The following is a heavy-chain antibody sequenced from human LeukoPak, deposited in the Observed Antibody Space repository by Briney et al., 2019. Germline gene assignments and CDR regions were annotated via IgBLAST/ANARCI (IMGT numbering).Heavy chain of an antibody. CDR1: GGSISSSSYY. V-gene: IGHV4-39*07. CDR2: IYPSGST. D-gene: IGHD1-26*01. CDR3: ARENSGSYRQFDY. J-gene: IGHJ4*02. Sequence: PSETLSLTCTVSGGSISSSSYYWGWIRQPPGKGLEWIGSIYPSGSTNYNPSLKSRVTMSVDTSKNQFSLKLNSVTAADTAAYYCARENSGSYRQFDYWGQGTLVTVSS.